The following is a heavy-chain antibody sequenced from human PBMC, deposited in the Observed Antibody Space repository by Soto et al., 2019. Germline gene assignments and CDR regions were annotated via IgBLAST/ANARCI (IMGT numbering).Heavy chain of an antibody. V-gene: IGHV4-4*02. CDR3: ARDTGYSYGSEVRSFQH. D-gene: IGHD5-18*01. CDR1: GGSISSSNW. CDR2: IYHSGST. Sequence: QVQLQESGPGLVKPSGTLSLTCAVSGGSISSSNWWSWVRQPPGKGLEWIGEIYHSGSTNYNPSLKSRVTISVDKSKNQFSLKLSSLTAADTAVYYCARDTGYSYGSEVRSFQHWGQGTLVTVSS. J-gene: IGHJ1*01.